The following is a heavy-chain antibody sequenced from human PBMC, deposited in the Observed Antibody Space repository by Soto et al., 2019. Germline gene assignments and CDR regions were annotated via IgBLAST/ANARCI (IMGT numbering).Heavy chain of an antibody. Sequence: EVQLLESGGGLVQPGGSLRLSCAASGFTFSSYAMSWVRQAPGKGLEWVSAISGSGGSTYYADSVKGRFTISRDNSKNPLYLQMNSLRAEDTAVYYCAKDESRLLWFGELFSAIDYWGQGTLVTVSS. CDR2: ISGSGGST. CDR3: AKDESRLLWFGELFSAIDY. CDR1: GFTFSSYA. D-gene: IGHD3-10*01. V-gene: IGHV3-23*01. J-gene: IGHJ4*02.